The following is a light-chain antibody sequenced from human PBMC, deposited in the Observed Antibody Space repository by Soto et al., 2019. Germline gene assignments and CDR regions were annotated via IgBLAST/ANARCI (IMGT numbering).Light chain of an antibody. CDR2: EVS. J-gene: IGLJ1*01. CDR3: SSYTSSSTEV. V-gene: IGLV2-18*02. Sequence: QSALTQPPSVSGSPGQSVTISCTGTSSDVGSYNRVSWYQQPPGTAHKLMIYEVSNRPSGVPALFSGSKSGNTASLTISGLQAEDEAEYYCSSYTSSSTEVFGTGTKLTVL. CDR1: SSDVGSYNR.